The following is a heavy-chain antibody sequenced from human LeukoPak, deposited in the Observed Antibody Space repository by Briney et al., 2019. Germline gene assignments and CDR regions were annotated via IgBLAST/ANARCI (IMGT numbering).Heavy chain of an antibody. V-gene: IGHV3-33*01. J-gene: IGHJ4*02. CDR3: AREAARGVTPHFDY. D-gene: IGHD3-10*01. Sequence: GGSLRLSCAASGFTFSSYGMHWVRQAPGKGLEWVAVIRYDGSNKYYADSVKGRLTISRDNSKNTLYLQMNSLRAEDTAVYYCAREAARGVTPHFDYWGQGTLVTVSS. CDR1: GFTFSSYG. CDR2: IRYDGSNK.